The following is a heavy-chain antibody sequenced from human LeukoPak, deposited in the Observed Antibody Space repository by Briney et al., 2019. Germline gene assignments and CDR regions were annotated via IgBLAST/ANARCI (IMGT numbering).Heavy chain of an antibody. V-gene: IGHV3-23*01. CDR3: AKEPPSTRRRGYDSSGYDY. CDR1: GFTFSNYA. D-gene: IGHD3-22*01. Sequence: GGSLRLSCAASGFTFSNYAMSWVRQAPGKGLEWVSAISGSGGSTYYADSVKGRFTISRDNSKNTLYLQMNSLRAEDTAVYYCAKEPPSTRRRGYDSSGYDYWGQGTLVTVSS. CDR2: ISGSGGST. J-gene: IGHJ4*02.